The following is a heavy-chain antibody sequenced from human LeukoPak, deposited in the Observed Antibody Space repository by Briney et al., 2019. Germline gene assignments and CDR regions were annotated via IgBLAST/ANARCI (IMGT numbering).Heavy chain of an antibody. J-gene: IGHJ6*02. Sequence: ASVKVSCKASGYTFTSYDINWVRQATGQGLEWMGWINPNSGGTNYAQKFQGRVTMTRDTSISTAYMELSRLRSDDTAVYYCARVVAEYYYYYGMDVWGQGTTVTVSS. CDR2: INPNSGGT. V-gene: IGHV1-2*02. D-gene: IGHD6-19*01. CDR3: ARVVAEYYYYYGMDV. CDR1: GYTFTSYD.